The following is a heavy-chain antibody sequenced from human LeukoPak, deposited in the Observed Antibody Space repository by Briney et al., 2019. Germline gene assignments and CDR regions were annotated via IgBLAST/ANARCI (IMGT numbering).Heavy chain of an antibody. CDR2: IYYSGST. Sequence: SETLSLTCTVSGGSISSGGYYWSWIRQHPGKGLEWIGYIYYSGSTYYNPSLKSRVTTSVDTSKNQFSLKLSSVTAADTAVYYCVSGSSGCLYFQHWGQGTLVTVSS. V-gene: IGHV4-31*03. J-gene: IGHJ1*01. CDR1: GGSISSGGYY. D-gene: IGHD6-19*01. CDR3: VSGSSGCLYFQH.